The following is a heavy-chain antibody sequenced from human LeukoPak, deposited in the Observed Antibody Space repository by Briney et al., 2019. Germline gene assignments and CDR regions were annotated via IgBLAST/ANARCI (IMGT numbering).Heavy chain of an antibody. CDR2: ISSSSSYI. D-gene: IGHD4-17*01. J-gene: IGHJ6*04. CDR3: ARDRWYGDYWGTVDV. CDR1: GFTFSSYS. V-gene: IGHV3-21*01. Sequence: GGSLRLSCAASGFTFSSYSMNWVRQAPGKGLEWVSSISSSSSYIHYADSVKGRFTISRDNAKNSLYLQMNSLRAEDTAVYYCARDRWYGDYWGTVDVWGKGTTVTVSS.